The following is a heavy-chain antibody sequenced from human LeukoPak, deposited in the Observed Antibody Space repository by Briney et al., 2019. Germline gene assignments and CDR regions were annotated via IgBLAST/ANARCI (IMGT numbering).Heavy chain of an antibody. CDR1: RFTFSSYS. CDR2: TSSSGSYI. CDR3: ARDEYYYDSSGYYYYYYGMDV. V-gene: IGHV3-21*01. Sequence: PGGSLRLSCAASRFTFSSYSMTWVRQAPGKGLEWVSSTSSSGSYIYYADSLKGRFTISRDNARNSLYLQMNSLRAEDTAVYYCARDEYYYDSSGYYYYYYGMDVWGQGTTVTVSS. J-gene: IGHJ6*02. D-gene: IGHD3-22*01.